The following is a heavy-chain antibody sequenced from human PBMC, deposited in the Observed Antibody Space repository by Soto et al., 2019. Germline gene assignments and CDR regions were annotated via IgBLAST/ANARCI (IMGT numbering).Heavy chain of an antibody. Sequence: ASVKVSCKTSGYTFTIYVIGCLRQDPGQGLEWMGWISAYNGNTNYAQKLQGRVTMTTDTSTSTAYMELRSLRSDDTAVYYCARYSQTMVGVVQCCDICGQGTMVTVS. CDR3: ARYSQTMVGVVQCCDI. CDR1: GYTFTIYV. CDR2: ISAYNGNT. D-gene: IGHD3-3*01. V-gene: IGHV1-18*01. J-gene: IGHJ3*02.